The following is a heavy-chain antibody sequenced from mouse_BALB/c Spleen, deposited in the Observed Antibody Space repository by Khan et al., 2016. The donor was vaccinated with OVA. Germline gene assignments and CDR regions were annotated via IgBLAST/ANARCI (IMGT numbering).Heavy chain of an antibody. CDR1: GYTFTDYV. D-gene: IGHD1-1*01. CDR2: IYPGSGRT. V-gene: IGHV1-81*01. J-gene: IGHJ3*01. CDR3: ARSYDGAWFAY. Sequence: QVRLQQSGPELVKPGASVKMSCKASGYTFTDYVISWVNQRTGQGLEWIGEIYPGSGRTYYNESFKDKATLTADQSSNPAYMQLSSLTAEASAVYFCARSYDGAWFAYWGQGTLVTVSA.